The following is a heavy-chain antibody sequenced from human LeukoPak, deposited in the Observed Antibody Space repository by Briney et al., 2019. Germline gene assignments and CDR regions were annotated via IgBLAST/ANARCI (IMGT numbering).Heavy chain of an antibody. Sequence: PGGSLRLSCAASGFTFDDYAMHWVRQAPGKGLEWVSGISWNSGTIGYADSVEGRFTISRDNAKNSLYLQMNSLRSEDTALYYCAKDPHPHYYGSSFDYWGQGTLVTVSS. D-gene: IGHD3-10*01. CDR3: AKDPHPHYYGSSFDY. CDR2: ISWNSGTI. V-gene: IGHV3-9*01. J-gene: IGHJ4*02. CDR1: GFTFDDYA.